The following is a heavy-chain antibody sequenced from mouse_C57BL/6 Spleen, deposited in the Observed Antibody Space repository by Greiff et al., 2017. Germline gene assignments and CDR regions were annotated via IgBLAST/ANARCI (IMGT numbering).Heavy chain of an antibody. J-gene: IGHJ3*01. D-gene: IGHD3-2*02. Sequence: QVQLKQPGAELVRPGTSVKLSCKASGYTFTSYWMHWVKQRPGQGLEWIGVIDPSDSYTNYNQKFKGKATLTVDTSSSTAYMQLSSLTSEDSAVYYCAIHSSGYGGWFAYWGQGTLVTVSA. CDR3: AIHSSGYGGWFAY. CDR2: IDPSDSYT. CDR1: GYTFTSYW. V-gene: IGHV1-59*01.